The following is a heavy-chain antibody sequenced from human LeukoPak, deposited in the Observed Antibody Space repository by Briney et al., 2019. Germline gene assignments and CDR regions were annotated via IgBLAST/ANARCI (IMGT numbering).Heavy chain of an antibody. D-gene: IGHD6-13*01. J-gene: IGHJ4*02. CDR2: IYYSGST. V-gene: IGHV4-39*07. Sequence: SETLSLTCTVSGGSISSSSYSWGWIRQPPGKGLEWIANIYYSGSTYYNPSLKSRVTIYVDSSKNQFSLKLSSVTAADTAVYYCARGGRGSSWYDYWGQGTLVTVSS. CDR3: ARGGRGSSWYDY. CDR1: GGSISSSSYS.